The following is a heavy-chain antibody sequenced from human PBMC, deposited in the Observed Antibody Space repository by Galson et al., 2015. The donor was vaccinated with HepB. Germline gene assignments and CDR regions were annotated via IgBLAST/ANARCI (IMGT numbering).Heavy chain of an antibody. CDR1: GSTFSSYA. CDR3: ARESGGSYPDH. V-gene: IGHV3-64*01. D-gene: IGHD1-26*01. Sequence: SLRLSCAASGSTFSSYAMHWVRQAPGKGLEYVSAISSNGGSTYYANSVKGRFTISRDNSKNTLYLQMGSLRADDMAVYYCARESGGSYPDHWGQGTLVTVSS. CDR2: ISSNGGST. J-gene: IGHJ4*02.